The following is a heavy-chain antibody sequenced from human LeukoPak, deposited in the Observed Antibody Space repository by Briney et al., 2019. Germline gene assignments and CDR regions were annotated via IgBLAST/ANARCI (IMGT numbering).Heavy chain of an antibody. J-gene: IGHJ4*02. V-gene: IGHV4-59*01. CDR3: VRGIPVYGYQDY. D-gene: IGHD5/OR15-5a*01. CDR1: GGSISSYY. CDR2: IYYSGSS. Sequence: PSETLSLTCTVSGGSISSYYWSWLRQPPGKGLEWLGYIYYSGSSNYNPSLKSRVTISVDTSKNQFSLKLSSVTAADTAVYFCVRGIPVYGYQDYWGQGTLVTVSS.